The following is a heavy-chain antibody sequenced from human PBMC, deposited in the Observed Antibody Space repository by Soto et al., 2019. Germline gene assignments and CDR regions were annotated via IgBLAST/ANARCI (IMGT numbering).Heavy chain of an antibody. V-gene: IGHV4-39*01. CDR3: ATSHRGIVVVPAAMFRVPNWFDP. D-gene: IGHD2-2*01. CDR1: GGSISSSSYY. J-gene: IGHJ5*02. Sequence: SETLSLTCTVSGGSISSSSYYWGWIRQPPGKGLEWIGSIYYSGSTYYNPSLKSRVTISVDTSKNQFSLKLSSVTAADTAVYYCATSHRGIVVVPAAMFRVPNWFDPWGQGTLVTVSS. CDR2: IYYSGST.